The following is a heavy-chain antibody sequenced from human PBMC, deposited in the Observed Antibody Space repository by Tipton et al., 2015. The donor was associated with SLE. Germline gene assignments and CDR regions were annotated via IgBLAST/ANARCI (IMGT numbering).Heavy chain of an antibody. CDR2: IKQDGSEK. V-gene: IGHV3-7*01. CDR1: GFTFSSYW. CDR3: AREYSSGWAAYWYFDL. Sequence: LSLTCAASGFTFSSYWMSWVRQAPGKGLEWVANIKQDGSEKYYVDSVKGRFTISRDNAKNSLYLQMNSLRAEDTAVYYCAREYSSGWAAYWYFDLWGRGTLVTVSS. D-gene: IGHD6-19*01. J-gene: IGHJ2*01.